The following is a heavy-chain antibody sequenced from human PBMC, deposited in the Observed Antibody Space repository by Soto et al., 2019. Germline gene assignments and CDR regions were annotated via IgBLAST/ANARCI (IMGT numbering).Heavy chain of an antibody. J-gene: IGHJ4*02. Sequence: QLQLQESGPGLVKPSETLSLTCIVSGGSITTSSHYWGLIRQSPGKELEWIGSFYYGRGTYYNPSLQSRVTIPIDTPKNQFSLKVTSVTAADTAVYYCARHGEVDSNNIYFFDSWGQGALVTVSS. CDR1: GGSITTSSHY. CDR3: ARHGEVDSNNIYFFDS. D-gene: IGHD4-4*01. CDR2: FYYGRGT. V-gene: IGHV4-39*01.